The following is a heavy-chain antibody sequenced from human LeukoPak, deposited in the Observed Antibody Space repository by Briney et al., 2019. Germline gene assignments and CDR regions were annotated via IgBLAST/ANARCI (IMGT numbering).Heavy chain of an antibody. D-gene: IGHD2-2*01. Sequence: PSETPSLTCTVSGGSISSYYWYWIRQPPGEGPECIGYIYYSGSTNYNPSLKSRVTISIDTSKNQFSLKLNSVTAADTAIYYCARGYSTSWDDVGYIDYWGQGSLVTVSS. CDR1: GGSISSYY. CDR2: IYYSGST. J-gene: IGHJ4*02. CDR3: ARGYSTSWDDVGYIDY. V-gene: IGHV4-59*01.